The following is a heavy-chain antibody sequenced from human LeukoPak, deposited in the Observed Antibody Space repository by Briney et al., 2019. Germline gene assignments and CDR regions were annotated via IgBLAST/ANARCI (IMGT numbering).Heavy chain of an antibody. V-gene: IGHV3-30-3*01. D-gene: IGHD6-13*01. CDR2: ISYDGSNK. CDR1: GFTFSSYA. CDR3: ASQWENIAAAVTGDAFDI. Sequence: RSGGSLRLSCAASGFTFSSYAMHWVRQAPGKGLEWVAVISYDGSNKYYADSVKGRFTISRDNSKNTLYLQMNSLRAEDTAVHYCASQWENIAAAVTGDAFDIWGQGTMVTVSS. J-gene: IGHJ3*02.